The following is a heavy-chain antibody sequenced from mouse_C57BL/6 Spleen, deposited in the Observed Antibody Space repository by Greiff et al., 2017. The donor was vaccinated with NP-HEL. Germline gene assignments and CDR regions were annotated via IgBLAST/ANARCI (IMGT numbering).Heavy chain of an antibody. CDR3: ARYRGVGGYYAMDY. J-gene: IGHJ4*01. Sequence: EVKLVESGGGLVQPGGSLSLSCAASGFTFTDYYMSWVRQPPGKALEWLGFIRNKANGYTTEYSASVKGRFTISRDNSQSILYLQMNALRAEDSATYYCARYRGVGGYYAMDYWGQGTSVTVSS. V-gene: IGHV7-3*01. CDR1: GFTFTDYY. D-gene: IGHD1-1*01. CDR2: IRNKANGYTT.